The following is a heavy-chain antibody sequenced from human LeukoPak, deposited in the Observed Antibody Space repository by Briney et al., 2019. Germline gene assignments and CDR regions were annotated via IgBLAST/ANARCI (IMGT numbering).Heavy chain of an antibody. Sequence: SETLSLTCTVSGGSISSYYWSWIRQPAGKGLEWIGRIYTSGSTNYNPSLKSRVTMSVDTSKNQFSLKLSSVTAADTAVYYCARGTVTTSMKAFDIWGQGTKVAVSS. D-gene: IGHD4-17*01. CDR1: GGSISSYY. J-gene: IGHJ3*02. CDR2: IYTSGST. CDR3: ARGTVTTSMKAFDI. V-gene: IGHV4-4*07.